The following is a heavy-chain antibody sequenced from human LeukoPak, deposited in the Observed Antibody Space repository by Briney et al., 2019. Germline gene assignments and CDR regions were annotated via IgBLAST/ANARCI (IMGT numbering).Heavy chain of an antibody. Sequence: SETLSLTCTVSGGSISSGDYYWSWIRQPPGKGLEWIGYIYHSGSTYYNPSLKSRVTISVDRSKNQFSLKLSSVTAADTAVYYCARDRGYGTFDYWGQGTLVTVSS. D-gene: IGHD5-12*01. CDR1: GGSISSGDYY. V-gene: IGHV4-30-2*01. CDR2: IYHSGST. CDR3: ARDRGYGTFDY. J-gene: IGHJ4*02.